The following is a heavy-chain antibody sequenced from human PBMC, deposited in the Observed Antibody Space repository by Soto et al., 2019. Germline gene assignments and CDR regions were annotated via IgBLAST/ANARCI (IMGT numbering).Heavy chain of an antibody. CDR3: ARDRYASSGYYYFDY. CDR1: GGSISGYY. D-gene: IGHD3-22*01. V-gene: IGHV4-59*01. CDR2: IYYSGSS. Sequence: QVQLQQSGPGLVKPSETLSLTCTVSGGSISGYYWCWIRQPPGKGLEWIGYIYYSGSSNYNPSLKGRVTISLDTSKNQFYLRLRSVSAADTAVYYCARDRYASSGYYYFDYWGQGTLVTVSS. J-gene: IGHJ4*02.